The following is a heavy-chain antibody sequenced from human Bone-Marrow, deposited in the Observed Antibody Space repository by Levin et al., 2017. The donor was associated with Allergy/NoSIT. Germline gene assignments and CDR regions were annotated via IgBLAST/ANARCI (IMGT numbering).Heavy chain of an antibody. J-gene: IGHJ6*02. D-gene: IGHD3-3*01. Sequence: SVKVSCKASGGSLNNYAISWVRQAPGQGLEWMGGIIPSFGATNYAQTFQDRVTITADESTNRAYMERRGRRSADTAVYYCARGVRFLEWLSNPRHYYYYGMAVWGQGTTVTVSS. CDR3: ARGVRFLEWLSNPRHYYYYGMAV. V-gene: IGHV1-69*13. CDR1: GGSLNNYA. CDR2: IIPSFGAT.